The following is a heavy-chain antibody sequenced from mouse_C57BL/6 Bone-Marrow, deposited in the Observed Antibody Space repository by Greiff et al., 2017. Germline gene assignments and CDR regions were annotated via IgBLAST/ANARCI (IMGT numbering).Heavy chain of an antibody. CDR2: ISDGGSYT. V-gene: IGHV5-4*01. J-gene: IGHJ1*03. D-gene: IGHD1-1*01. Sequence: EVQLVESGGGLVKPGGSLKLSCAASGFTFSSYAMSWVRQTPEKRLEWVATISDGGSYTYYPDNVKGRFTISRDNAKNNLYLQMSHLKSEDTAMYYCARVTTVVATPWYFDVWGTGTTVTVSS. CDR3: ARVTTVVATPWYFDV. CDR1: GFTFSSYA.